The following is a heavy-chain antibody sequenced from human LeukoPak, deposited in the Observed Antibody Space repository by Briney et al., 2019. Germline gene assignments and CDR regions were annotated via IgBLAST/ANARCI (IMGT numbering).Heavy chain of an antibody. CDR1: GFTFSSYG. CDR2: ISYDGSNK. CDR3: AKEGVAVAGLIYYYYYMDV. V-gene: IGHV3-30*18. J-gene: IGHJ6*03. D-gene: IGHD6-19*01. Sequence: PGRSLRLSCAASGFTFSSYGMHWVRQAPGKGLEWVAVISYDGSNKYYADSVKGRFTISRDNSKNTLYLQMNSLRAEDTAVYYCAKEGVAVAGLIYYYYYMDVWGKGTTVTVSS.